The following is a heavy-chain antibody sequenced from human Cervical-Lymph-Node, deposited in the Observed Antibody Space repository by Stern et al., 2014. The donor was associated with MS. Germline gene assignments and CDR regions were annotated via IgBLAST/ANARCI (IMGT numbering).Heavy chain of an antibody. CDR3: ARARVGDYARSPHLDS. Sequence: EVQLEESGGGLVKPGESLRLSCDASGFTFSHYSINWVRQAPRKGLERNSSTSNNSTPTYCADSVEDRFTISRDSAKDSVSLHMVSLRAEDAAVYYCARARVGDYARSPHLDSWGQGTLVTVSS. J-gene: IGHJ4*02. D-gene: IGHD4-17*01. CDR2: TSNNSTPT. V-gene: IGHV3-21*01. CDR1: GFTFSHYS.